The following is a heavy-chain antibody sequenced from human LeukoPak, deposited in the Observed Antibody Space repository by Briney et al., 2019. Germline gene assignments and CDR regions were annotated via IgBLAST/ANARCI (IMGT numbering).Heavy chain of an antibody. D-gene: IGHD2-15*01. Sequence: PGGSLRLSCAASGFTFSSYVMHWVRQAPGKRLEWVAVISYDGSNKYYADSVKGRFTISRDNSKNTLYLQMNSLRAEDTAVYYCAKDGGKYYFDYWGQGTLVTVSS. CDR1: GFTFSSYV. J-gene: IGHJ4*02. V-gene: IGHV3-30*18. CDR3: AKDGGKYYFDY. CDR2: ISYDGSNK.